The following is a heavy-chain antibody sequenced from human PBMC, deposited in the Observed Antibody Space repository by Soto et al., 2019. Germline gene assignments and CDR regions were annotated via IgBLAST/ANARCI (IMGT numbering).Heavy chain of an antibody. D-gene: IGHD2-2*01. V-gene: IGHV3-21*01. Sequence: GGSLRLSCAASGFTFSSYSMNWVRQAAGKGLEWVSSISSSSDIYYADSVKGRFTISRDNAKNSLYLQMNSLRAEDTAVYYCARDAPGIVVVPAAHYYYYGMDVWGQGTTVTVSS. J-gene: IGHJ6*02. CDR1: GFTFSSYS. CDR3: ARDAPGIVVVPAAHYYYYGMDV. CDR2: ISSSSDI.